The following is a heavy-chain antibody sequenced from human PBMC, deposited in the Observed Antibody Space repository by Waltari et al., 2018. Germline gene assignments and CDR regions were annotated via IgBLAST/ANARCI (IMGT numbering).Heavy chain of an antibody. V-gene: IGHV3-30*02. Sequence: QVQLVESGGGVVQPGGSLRLSCAASGFTFSSYGMHWVRQAPGKGLEWVAFIRYDGSNKYYADSVKGRFTISRDNSKNTLYLQMNSLRAEDTAVYYCAKDIPLTVTTGYYYYGMDVWGQGTTVTVSS. CDR3: AKDIPLTVTTGYYYYGMDV. D-gene: IGHD4-17*01. CDR2: IRYDGSNK. CDR1: GFTFSSYG. J-gene: IGHJ6*02.